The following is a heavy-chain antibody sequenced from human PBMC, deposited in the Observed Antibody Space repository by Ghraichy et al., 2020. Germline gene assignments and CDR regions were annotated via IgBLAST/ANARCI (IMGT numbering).Heavy chain of an antibody. D-gene: IGHD1-26*01. CDR2: ITGTGVNT. J-gene: IGHJ4*02. V-gene: IGHV3-23*01. CDR3: AKDWDSGSYPPRGFDY. CDR1: GFTFSSYA. Sequence: GESLNISCAASGFTFSSYAMSWVRQAPGKGLEWVSAITGTGVNTYYADSVKGRFTISRDNSKNTLYLQMNSLRAEDTAVYYCAKDWDSGSYPPRGFDYWGQGTLVTVSS.